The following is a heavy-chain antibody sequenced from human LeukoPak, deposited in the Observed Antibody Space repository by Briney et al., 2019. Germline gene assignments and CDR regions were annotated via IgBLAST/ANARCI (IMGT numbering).Heavy chain of an antibody. Sequence: GGSLRLSCEASGFTFGSFAMYWVRQAPGKGLDWLAGIFGSGGSPHYADSVKGRFTISRDNSKNTVYLQINSLRAEDTAVYYCGKTTAGYSSAQKPAWPVDYWGQGTLVTVSS. CDR1: GFTFGSFA. V-gene: IGHV3-23*01. CDR2: IFGSGGSP. J-gene: IGHJ4*02. D-gene: IGHD5-18*01. CDR3: GKTTAGYSSAQKPAWPVDY.